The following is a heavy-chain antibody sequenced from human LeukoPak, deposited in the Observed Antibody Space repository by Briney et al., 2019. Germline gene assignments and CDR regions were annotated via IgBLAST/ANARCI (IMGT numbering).Heavy chain of an antibody. J-gene: IGHJ4*02. V-gene: IGHV3-74*01. D-gene: IGHD3-3*01. CDR2: INSDGSST. Sequence: EPGGSLRLSCAASGFTFSSYWMHWVRQAPGKGLVWVSRINSDGSSTSYADSVKGRFTISRDNAKNTLYLQMNSLRAEDTAVYYCARESFWSGYDFDYWGQGTLVTVSS. CDR1: GFTFSSYW. CDR3: ARESFWSGYDFDY.